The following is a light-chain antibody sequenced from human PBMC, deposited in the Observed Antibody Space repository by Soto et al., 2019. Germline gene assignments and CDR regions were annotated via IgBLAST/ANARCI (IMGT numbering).Light chain of an antibody. CDR2: AAS. J-gene: IGKJ2*01. CDR3: QQSYNVPRA. V-gene: IGKV1-39*01. Sequence: DIQMTQSPSSLSASVGVSVTFTCRASQRIATYLNWFQQKPGKGPTLLIYAASSLQSGVPSRFSGSGSGTDFTLTISSLQPEDFATYYCQQSYNVPRAFGQRTKLEIK. CDR1: QRIATY.